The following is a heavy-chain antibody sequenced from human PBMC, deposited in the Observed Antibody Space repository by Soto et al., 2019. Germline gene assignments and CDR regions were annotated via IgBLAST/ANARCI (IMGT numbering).Heavy chain of an antibody. CDR1: GYIFTYYA. V-gene: IGHV3-23*01. D-gene: IGHD3-16*01. CDR2: IGGSGGGT. J-gene: IGHJ6*02. CDR3: AKDRGGVVDTDTLDV. Sequence: EVQLLESGGGLVQPGGSLTVACAASGYIFTYYAMIWVRQAPGKGLEWVSGIGGSGGGTHYADSVKGRFTISRDNSKNTLYLQMNSLRVEDTAEYYCAKDRGGVVDTDTLDVWGQGTTVTVSS.